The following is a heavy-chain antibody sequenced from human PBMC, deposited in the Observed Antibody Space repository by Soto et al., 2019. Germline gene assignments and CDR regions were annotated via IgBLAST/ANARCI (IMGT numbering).Heavy chain of an antibody. CDR2: TGASGGSP. CDR1: GFTFNNYA. CDR3: AKARGDSLGGPFDY. Sequence: EVQLLESGGGLVQPGGSLRLSCAASGFTFNNYAMAWVRQAPGKGLEWVSGTGASGGSPHYLDSVNGRFALSKDHAKTTLYLQMNSLRAEDTAVYYCAKARGDSLGGPFDYWGQGTLVTVSS. J-gene: IGHJ4*02. D-gene: IGHD5-18*01. V-gene: IGHV3-23*01.